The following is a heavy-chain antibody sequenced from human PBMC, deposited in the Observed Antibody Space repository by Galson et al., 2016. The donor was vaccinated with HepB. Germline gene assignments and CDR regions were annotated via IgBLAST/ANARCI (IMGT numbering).Heavy chain of an antibody. D-gene: IGHD3-22*01. J-gene: IGHJ5*01. CDR2: ISSRSTPT. Sequence: SLTLSCAASGFNFGDYYMSWIRQVPGKGLEWVSYISSRSTPTFYADSVKGRFTISRDTTKNSLFLRMHSLTDDDTAVYYCARGGGGGYYDSSGHDSWGQGTLVTVSS. CDR1: GFNFGDYY. CDR3: ARGGGGGYYDSSGHDS. V-gene: IGHV3-11*01.